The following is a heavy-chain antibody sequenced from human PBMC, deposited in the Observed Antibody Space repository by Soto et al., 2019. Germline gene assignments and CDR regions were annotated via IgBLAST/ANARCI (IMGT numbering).Heavy chain of an antibody. V-gene: IGHV4-30-2*01. D-gene: IGHD2-2*02. J-gene: IGHJ5*02. Sequence: PSETLSLTRAVSGGSISSGGYSWSWIRQPPGKGLEWIGYIYHSGSTYYNPSLKSRVTISVDRSKNQFSLKLSSVTAADTAVYYCARGIIGYCSSTSCYTGWFDPWGQGTLVTVPQ. CDR3: ARGIIGYCSSTSCYTGWFDP. CDR2: IYHSGST. CDR1: GGSISSGGYS.